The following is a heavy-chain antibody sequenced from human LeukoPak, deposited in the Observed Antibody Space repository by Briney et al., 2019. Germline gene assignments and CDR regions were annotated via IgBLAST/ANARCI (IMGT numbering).Heavy chain of an antibody. CDR1: GGSISSSTYY. V-gene: IGHV4-39*07. D-gene: IGHD3-22*01. CDR2: IDHGGIT. CDR3: AEEPYYYDSRGYPT. Sequence: SETLSLTCTVSGGSISSSTYYWGWIRQPPGEGLEWIGSIDHGGITYHNPSLKSRVTISIDTSKNQFSLNLNSVTAADTAVYYCAEEPYYYDSRGYPTWGQGTLVTVSS. J-gene: IGHJ4*02.